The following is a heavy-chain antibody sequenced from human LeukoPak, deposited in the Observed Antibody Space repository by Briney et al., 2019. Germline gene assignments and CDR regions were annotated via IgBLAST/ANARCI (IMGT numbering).Heavy chain of an antibody. CDR1: GVTFDDYA. J-gene: IGHJ6*02. CDR3: AKDSIAAAGTYNYYYYGMDV. CDR2: ISWNSGSI. D-gene: IGHD6-13*01. Sequence: GGSLRLSCAASGVTFDDYAMRWVRQAPGKGLEWVSGISWNSGSIGYADSVKGRFTISRDNAKNSLYLQMNSLRAEDTALYYCAKDSIAAAGTYNYYYYGMDVWGQGTTVTVSS. V-gene: IGHV3-9*01.